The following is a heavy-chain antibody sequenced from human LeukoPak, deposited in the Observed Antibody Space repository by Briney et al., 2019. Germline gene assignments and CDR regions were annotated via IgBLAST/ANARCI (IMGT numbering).Heavy chain of an antibody. J-gene: IGHJ6*03. CDR3: ARAHITMVRGVLQNYYYYYMDV. V-gene: IGHV3-30*02. Sequence: GGSLRLSCAASGFTFSSYGMHWVRQAPGKGLEWVAFIRYDGSNKYYADSVKGRFTISRDNSKNTLYLQMNSLRAEDTAVYYCARAHITMVRGVLQNYYYYYMDVWGKGTTVTVSS. CDR2: IRYDGSNK. CDR1: GFTFSSYG. D-gene: IGHD3-10*01.